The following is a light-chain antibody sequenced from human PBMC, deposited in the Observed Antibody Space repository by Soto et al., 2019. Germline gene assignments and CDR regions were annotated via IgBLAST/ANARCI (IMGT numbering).Light chain of an antibody. J-gene: IGKJ2*01. CDR1: QSVSRSS. Sequence: EIVLTQSPGTLSLSPGKRATLSCRAGQSVSRSSLAWYQQKPGQAPRLLIYGASSRATGIPDRFSGSGSGTDFTLTISRLEPEDFAVYYCQQYGSSPKTFGQGTKLEIK. V-gene: IGKV3-20*01. CDR2: GAS. CDR3: QQYGSSPKT.